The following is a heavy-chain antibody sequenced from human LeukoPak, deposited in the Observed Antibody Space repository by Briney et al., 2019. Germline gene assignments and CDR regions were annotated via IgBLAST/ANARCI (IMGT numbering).Heavy chain of an antibody. V-gene: IGHV3-7*01. J-gene: IGHJ4*02. CDR1: GFTFSSYW. Sequence: SGGSLRLSCAASGFTFSSYWMSWVRQAPGKGLEWVANIKQDGSEKYYVDSVKGRFTISRDNAKNSLYLQMNSLRAEDTAVYYCASGTTAVYFGYWGQGTLVTVSS. CDR3: ASGTTAVYFGY. D-gene: IGHD4-23*01. CDR2: IKQDGSEK.